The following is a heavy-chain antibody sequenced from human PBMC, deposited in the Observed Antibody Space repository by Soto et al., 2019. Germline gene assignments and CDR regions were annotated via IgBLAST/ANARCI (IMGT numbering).Heavy chain of an antibody. CDR1: GFTFSNAW. V-gene: IGHV3-15*07. CDR3: STGGYFFDY. D-gene: IGHD3-10*01. Sequence: EEQLVESGGGLMKPGESLGLSCTTSGFTFSNAWMNWVRQVPGKGLEWVGRIKSKYDGGTTDYAAPVKGRFTIARDDSKSTVYLQMNSLKIEDTAIYYCSTGGYFFDYWGQGTLVTVSS. J-gene: IGHJ4*02. CDR2: IKSKYDGGTT.